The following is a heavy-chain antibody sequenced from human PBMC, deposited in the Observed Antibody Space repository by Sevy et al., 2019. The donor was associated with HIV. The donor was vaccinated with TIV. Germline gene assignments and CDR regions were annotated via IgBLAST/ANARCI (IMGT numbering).Heavy chain of an antibody. J-gene: IGHJ4*02. CDR1: GYTFTSYD. D-gene: IGHD6-6*01. Sequence: ASVKVSCKASGYTFTSYDINWVRQATGQGLEWMGWMNPNSGNTGYAQKFQGRVTMNRNTSISTAYMELSSLRSEDTAVYYCARWSIAARPGFDYWGQGTLVTVSS. CDR2: MNPNSGNT. V-gene: IGHV1-8*01. CDR3: ARWSIAARPGFDY.